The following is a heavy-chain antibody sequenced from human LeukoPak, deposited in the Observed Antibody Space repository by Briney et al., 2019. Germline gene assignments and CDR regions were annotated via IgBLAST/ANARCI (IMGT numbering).Heavy chain of an antibody. J-gene: IGHJ6*02. D-gene: IGHD2-2*02. CDR2: INPNSGGT. CDR3: ARTLFCSSTSCYMFYYYGMDV. Sequence: ASVKVSCKASGYTFTGYYMHWVRQAPGQGLEWMGRINPNSGGTNYAQKFQGRVTMTRDTSISTACMELSRLRSDDTAVYYCARTLFCSSTSCYMFYYYGMDVWGQGTTVTVSS. CDR1: GYTFTGYY. V-gene: IGHV1-2*06.